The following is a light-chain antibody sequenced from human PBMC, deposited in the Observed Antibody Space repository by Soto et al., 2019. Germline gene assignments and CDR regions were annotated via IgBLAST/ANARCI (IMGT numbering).Light chain of an antibody. CDR2: AAS. V-gene: IGKV1-39*01. CDR1: QTIASY. J-gene: IGKJ2*01. CDR3: QQSYSTPRT. Sequence: DLQVTQSPSSLSASVGDRVTITCRASQTIASYLNWYHQKPGKAPKLLIYAASNLQSGVPSRFSGSGFGTDFTLTISSLQPEDFATYYCQQSYSTPRTFGQGTKLEI.